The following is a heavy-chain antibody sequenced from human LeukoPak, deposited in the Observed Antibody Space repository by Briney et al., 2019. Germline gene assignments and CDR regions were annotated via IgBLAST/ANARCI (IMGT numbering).Heavy chain of an antibody. J-gene: IGHJ5*02. V-gene: IGHV3-30*04. CDR1: GFTFSSYE. Sequence: PGGSLRLSCAASGFTFSSYEMNWVRQAPGKGLEWVAYVQYDGSNEQYADSVKGRFSISRDSSKNILYLQMNSLRGEDTAVYYCARDYVSGSFGPWGQGTLVTVSS. CDR3: ARDYVSGSFGP. CDR2: VQYDGSNE. D-gene: IGHD3-10*01.